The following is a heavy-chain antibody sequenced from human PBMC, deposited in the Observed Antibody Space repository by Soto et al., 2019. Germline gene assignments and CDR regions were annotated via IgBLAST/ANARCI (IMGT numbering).Heavy chain of an antibody. CDR1: GLTVSGYA. J-gene: IGHJ4*02. D-gene: IGHD3-9*01. CDR3: AKDYSSFAYYAILSN. V-gene: IGHV3-23*01. CDR2: ISGTGRTT. Sequence: GGSLRLSCAVSGLTVSGYAMSWVRQAPGKGLEWVSGISGTGRTTKYADSVKGRFTISRDNSKNTLYLQMNSLRAEDTAVYYCAKDYSSFAYYAILSNWGQGTLVTVSS.